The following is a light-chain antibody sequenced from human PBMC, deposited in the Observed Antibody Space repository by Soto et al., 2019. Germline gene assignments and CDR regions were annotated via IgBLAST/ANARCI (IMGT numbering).Light chain of an antibody. CDR3: QQYGSSLLT. Sequence: EIVLTQSPGTLSLSPGERATLSCRASQSVSSSYLAWYQQKPGQAPRLLIYGASSRATCIPDRFRGSGSGTDFTLTISRLEPEDFAVYYCQQYGSSLLTFGGGTKVEIK. CDR2: GAS. CDR1: QSVSSSY. J-gene: IGKJ4*01. V-gene: IGKV3-20*01.